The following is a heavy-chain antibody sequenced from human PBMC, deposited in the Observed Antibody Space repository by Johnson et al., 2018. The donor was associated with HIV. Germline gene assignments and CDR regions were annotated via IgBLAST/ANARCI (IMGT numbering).Heavy chain of an antibody. J-gene: IGHJ3*02. CDR1: GFTFDDYG. Sequence: MLLVESGGGVVRPGGSLRLSCAASGFTFDDYGMSWVRQVPGKGLEWVSGVNWNGGSTGYADSVKGRFTISRDNAKNSLYLEMNSLRAEDTACYYCARGYYGSGSRFFDIWGQGTMVTVSS. V-gene: IGHV3-20*04. D-gene: IGHD3-10*01. CDR2: VNWNGGST. CDR3: ARGYYGSGSRFFDI.